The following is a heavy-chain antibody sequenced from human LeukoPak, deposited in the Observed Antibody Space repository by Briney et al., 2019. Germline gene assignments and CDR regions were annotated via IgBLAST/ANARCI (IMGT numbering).Heavy chain of an antibody. CDR3: ARGDCSSTSCYFCY. CDR1: GGSISSGGYY. J-gene: IGHJ4*02. D-gene: IGHD2-2*01. CDR2: IYYSGST. V-gene: IGHV4-31*03. Sequence: PSQILSLTCTVSGGSISSGGYYWSWIRQPPGKGLEWIGYIYYSGSTYYNPSLKSRVTISVDTSKNQFSLKLSSVTAADTAVYYCARGDCSSTSCYFCYWGQGTLVTVSS.